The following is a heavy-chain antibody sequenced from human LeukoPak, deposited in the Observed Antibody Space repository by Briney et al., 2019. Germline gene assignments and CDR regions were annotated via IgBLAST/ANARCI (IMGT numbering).Heavy chain of an antibody. CDR2: ISAYNGNT. D-gene: IGHD2-2*01. CDR3: ARVEAVVPAATYFY. J-gene: IGHJ4*02. Sequence: ASVKVSCKASGYTFTSYGISWVRQAPGQGLEWMGWISAYNGNTNYAQKLQGRVTMTTDTSTSTAYMELRSLRSDDTAVYYCARVEAVVPAATYFYWGQGTLVPVSS. CDR1: GYTFTSYG. V-gene: IGHV1-18*01.